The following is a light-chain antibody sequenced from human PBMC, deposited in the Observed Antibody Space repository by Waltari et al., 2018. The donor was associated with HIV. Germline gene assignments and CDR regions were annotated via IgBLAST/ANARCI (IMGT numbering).Light chain of an antibody. J-gene: IGKJ1*01. CDR2: GAS. CDR1: QSVTSTY. CDR3: QQYDTSPQWT. Sequence: ELVLTQSPGTLSLSPGERATLYCRASQSVTSTYLAWYQHKPGQAPRLLMYGASNRATGTPDRFSGSGSGTDFTLTISRLEPEEFAVYYCQQYDTSPQWTFGQGTKVEI. V-gene: IGKV3-20*01.